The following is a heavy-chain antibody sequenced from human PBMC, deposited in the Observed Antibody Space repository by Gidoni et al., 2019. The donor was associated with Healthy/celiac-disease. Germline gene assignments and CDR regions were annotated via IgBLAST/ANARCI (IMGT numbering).Heavy chain of an antibody. V-gene: IGHV3-9*01. D-gene: IGHD2-2*01. J-gene: IGHJ3*02. CDR2: ISWNSGSI. CDR1: GFTFDDSA. Sequence: EVQLVESGGGLVQPGRSLRLSCAAPGFTFDDSAMHWVRPAPGTGLAWVSGISWNSGSIGYADAVKGRFTISRDYAKNSLYLQMNSLRAEDTALYYCAKDIVVVPAAMSGAFDIWGQGTMVTVSS. CDR3: AKDIVVVPAAMSGAFDI.